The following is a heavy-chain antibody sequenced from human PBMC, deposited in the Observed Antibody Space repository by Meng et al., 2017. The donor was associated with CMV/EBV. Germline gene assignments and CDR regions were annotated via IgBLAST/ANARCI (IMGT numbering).Heavy chain of an antibody. CDR1: GGSFSGYY. CDR2: INHSGST. Sequence: SETLSLTCAAYGGSFSGYYWSGIRQPPGKGLEWIGEINHSGSTNYNPSLKSRVTISADTTTNQFSLKLSSVTAADTAVYSCARGYQVWGGNSGYYFDSWGQGTLVTVSS. D-gene: IGHD4-23*01. CDR3: ARGYQVWGGNSGYYFDS. J-gene: IGHJ4*02. V-gene: IGHV4-34*01.